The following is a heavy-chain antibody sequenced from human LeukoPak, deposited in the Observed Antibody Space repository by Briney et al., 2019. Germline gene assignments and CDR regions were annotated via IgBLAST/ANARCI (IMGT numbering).Heavy chain of an antibody. V-gene: IGHV3-64*04. CDR3: VRGESGIQEDSFDI. CDR2: ISSNGGST. J-gene: IGHJ3*02. D-gene: IGHD3-16*01. Sequence: GGSLRLSCSASGFTFSSYAMHWVRQAPGKGLEYVSAISSNGGSTYYADSVKGRFTISRDNSKNSLYLQMNSLRVEDTAVYSCVRGESGIQEDSFDIWGQGTLVTVSS. CDR1: GFTFSSYA.